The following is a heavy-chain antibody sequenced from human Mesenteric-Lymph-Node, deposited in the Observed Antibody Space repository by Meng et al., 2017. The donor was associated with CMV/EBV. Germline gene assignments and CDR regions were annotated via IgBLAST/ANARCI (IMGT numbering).Heavy chain of an antibody. CDR1: GFTFSNYG. CDR3: AKDPSAFSSGYFF. V-gene: IGHV3-30*02. D-gene: IGHD6-19*01. CDR2: VRSDGTEK. J-gene: IGHJ4*02. Sequence: GESLKISCEASGFTFSNYGIHWVRQAPGKGLEWVALVRSDGTEKYYGVSVKGRFTISRDNFKNTVFLHMANLRPEDTAVYYCAKDPSAFSSGYFFWGQGALVTVSS.